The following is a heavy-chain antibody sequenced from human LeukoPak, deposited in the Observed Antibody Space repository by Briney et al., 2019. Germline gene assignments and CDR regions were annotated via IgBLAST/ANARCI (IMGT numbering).Heavy chain of an antibody. J-gene: IGHJ4*02. Sequence: GGSLRLSCAASGFTFDDFAMHWVRQAPGKGLEWVSGISWNSGRIGYADSVKGRFTISRDNAKNSLYLQMSSLGAEDTALYYCAKDVSGFIAAAAPDYWGQGTLVTVSS. D-gene: IGHD6-13*01. CDR3: AKDVSGFIAAAAPDY. CDR1: GFTFDDFA. CDR2: ISWNSGRI. V-gene: IGHV3-9*01.